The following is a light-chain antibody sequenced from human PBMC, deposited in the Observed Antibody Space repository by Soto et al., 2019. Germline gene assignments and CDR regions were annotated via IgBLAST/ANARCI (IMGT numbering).Light chain of an antibody. V-gene: IGKV2-30*01. Sequence: DVVMTQSPLSLPVTLGQPASISCSSSQSLVSSDGNTFLNWFQQRPGQSPRHLIYKVSNRDSGDPDRFSGSESGTDFTLKISRVEAEDVGGYYCMQCTHWPDTFGQGTMLEIK. CDR1: QSLVSSDGNTF. CDR3: MQCTHWPDT. J-gene: IGKJ2*01. CDR2: KVS.